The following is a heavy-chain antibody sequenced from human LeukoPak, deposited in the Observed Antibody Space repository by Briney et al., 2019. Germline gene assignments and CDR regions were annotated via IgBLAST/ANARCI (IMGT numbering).Heavy chain of an antibody. D-gene: IGHD2-15*01. CDR2: IKSDGSTT. J-gene: IGHJ3*02. Sequence: PGGSLRLSCAASKFTFSNYWMHWVRQAPGKGLVWVSRIKSDGSTTYYAESAKGRFTISRDTAKNTLYLQMDSLRAEDTAVYYCARATLNTRNAVDIWGQGTMVTVSS. CDR3: ARATLNTRNAVDI. V-gene: IGHV3-74*01. CDR1: KFTFSNYW.